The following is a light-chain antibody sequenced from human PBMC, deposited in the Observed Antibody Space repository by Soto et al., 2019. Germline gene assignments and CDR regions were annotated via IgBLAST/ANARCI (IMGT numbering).Light chain of an antibody. J-gene: IGKJ4*01. Sequence: EIVMTQSPATLSVSPGERVTLSCRASQSVSSNLAWYQQKPGRAPRLLIYGASTRATGVPARFSGSGSGTEFTLTISSLQSEDFAVYYCQQYSKWPLTFGGGTKVEIK. CDR1: QSVSSN. V-gene: IGKV3-15*01. CDR2: GAS. CDR3: QQYSKWPLT.